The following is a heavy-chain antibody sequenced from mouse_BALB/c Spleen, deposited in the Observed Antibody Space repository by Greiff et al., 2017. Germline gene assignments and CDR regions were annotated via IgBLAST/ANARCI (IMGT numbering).Heavy chain of an antibody. V-gene: IGHV14-1*02. CDR1: GFNIKDYY. CDR2: IDPENGNT. Sequence: DVQLQESGAELVRPGALVKLSCKASGFNIKDYYMHWVKQRPEQGLEWIGWIDPENGNTIYDPKFQGKASITADTSSNTAYLQLSSLTSEDTAVYYCASDDGYYPYAMDYWGQGTSVTVSS. CDR3: ASDDGYYPYAMDY. D-gene: IGHD2-3*01. J-gene: IGHJ4*01.